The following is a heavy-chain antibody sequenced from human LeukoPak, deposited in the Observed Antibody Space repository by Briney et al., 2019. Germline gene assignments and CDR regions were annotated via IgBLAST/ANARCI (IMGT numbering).Heavy chain of an antibody. J-gene: IGHJ4*02. V-gene: IGHV5-51*01. CDR1: YW. CDR3: ARRFLRGGNFDY. CDR2: IYPGDSDT. Sequence: YWSWIRQHPGKGLEWMGIIYPGDSDTRYSPSFQGQVTISADKSISTAYLQWSSLKASDTAMYYCARRFLRGGNFDYWGQGTLVTVSS. D-gene: IGHD3-16*01.